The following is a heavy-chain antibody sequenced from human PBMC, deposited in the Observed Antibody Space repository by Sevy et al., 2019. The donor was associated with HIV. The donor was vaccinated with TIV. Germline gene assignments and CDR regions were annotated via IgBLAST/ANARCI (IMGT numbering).Heavy chain of an antibody. CDR1: GYTFTSYG. CDR3: ARDRSPYYYDSSGYGHDAFDI. J-gene: IGHJ3*02. V-gene: IGHV1-18*01. CDR2: ISAYNGNT. D-gene: IGHD3-22*01. Sequence: ASLKVSCKASGYTFTSYGISWVRQAPGQGLEWMGWISAYNGNTNYAQKLQGRVTMTTDTSTSTAYMELRSLRSDDTAVYYCARDRSPYYYDSSGYGHDAFDIWGQGTMVTVSS.